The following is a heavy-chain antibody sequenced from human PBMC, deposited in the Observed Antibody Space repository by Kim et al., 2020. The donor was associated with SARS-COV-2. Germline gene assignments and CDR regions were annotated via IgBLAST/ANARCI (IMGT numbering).Heavy chain of an antibody. J-gene: IGHJ6*02. Sequence: SETLSLTCAVYGGSFSGYYWSWIRQPPGKGLEWIGEINHSGSTNYNPSLKSRVTISVDTSKNQFSLKLSSVTAADTAVYYCARGDDILTGYYNYYYYGMDVWGQGTTVTVSS. CDR3: ARGDDILTGYYNYYYYGMDV. CDR1: GGSFSGYY. CDR2: INHSGST. V-gene: IGHV4-34*01. D-gene: IGHD3-9*01.